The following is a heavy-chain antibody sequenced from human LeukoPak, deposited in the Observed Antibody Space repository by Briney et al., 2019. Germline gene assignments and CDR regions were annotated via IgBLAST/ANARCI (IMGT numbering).Heavy chain of an antibody. CDR3: TTELDVRPNHY. CDR2: IKRKSDGGTT. Sequence: GGSLRLSCAASGLTFSNAWMSWVRQAPGKGLEWVGRIKRKSDGGTTDYAAPVKGRFTISRDDSKNTLYLQMNSLKGEDTAVYYCTTELDVRPNHYWGQGTLVTVSS. CDR1: GLTFSNAW. J-gene: IGHJ4*02. V-gene: IGHV3-15*01. D-gene: IGHD1-14*01.